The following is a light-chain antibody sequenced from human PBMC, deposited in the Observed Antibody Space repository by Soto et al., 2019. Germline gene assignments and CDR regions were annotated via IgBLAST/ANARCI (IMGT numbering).Light chain of an antibody. Sequence: EIVLTQSPATLSLSPGERATLSCRATQSVSSYLAWYQHKPGQAPRLLIYDASNRATGIPARFSGSGSGTDFTLTISSLEPEDFAVYYCQQRSTWPITFGGGTKVEIK. CDR1: QSVSSY. V-gene: IGKV3-11*01. CDR3: QQRSTWPIT. CDR2: DAS. J-gene: IGKJ4*01.